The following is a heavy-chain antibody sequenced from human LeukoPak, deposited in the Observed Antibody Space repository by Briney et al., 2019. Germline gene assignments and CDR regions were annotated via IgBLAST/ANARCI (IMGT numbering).Heavy chain of an antibody. CDR3: ARDSGIAAAGMGGY. D-gene: IGHD6-13*01. CDR1: GFTFSSYS. V-gene: IGHV3-21*01. J-gene: IGHJ4*02. CDR2: ISSSSSYI. Sequence: GGSLRLSCAASGFTFSSYSMNWVRQAPGKGLEWVSSISSSSSYIYYADSVKGRFTISRDNAENSLYLQMNSLRAEDTAVYYCARDSGIAAAGMGGYWGQGTLVTVSS.